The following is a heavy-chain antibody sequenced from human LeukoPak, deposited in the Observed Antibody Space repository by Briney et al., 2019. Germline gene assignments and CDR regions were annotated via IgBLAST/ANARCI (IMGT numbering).Heavy chain of an antibody. CDR1: GGTFSSYA. V-gene: IGHV1-69*13. J-gene: IGHJ3*02. CDR2: IIPIFGTA. Sequence: SVKVSCKASGGTFSSYAISWVRQAPGQGLEWMGGIIPIFGTANYAQKFQGRVTITADESTSTAYMELSSLRSEDTAVYYCARGHEQLVQGAFDIWGQGTMVTVSS. D-gene: IGHD6-13*01. CDR3: ARGHEQLVQGAFDI.